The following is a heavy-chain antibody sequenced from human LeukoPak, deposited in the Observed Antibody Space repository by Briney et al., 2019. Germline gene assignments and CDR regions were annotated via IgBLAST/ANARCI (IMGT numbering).Heavy chain of an antibody. CDR1: GGSISSSSYY. Sequence: SETLSLTCTVSGGSISSSSYYWGWIRQPPGKGLEWIGSIYYSGSTYYNPSLKSRVTISVDTSKNQFSLKLSSVTAADTAVYYCARAVGSGSYLLDYWGQGTLVTVSS. J-gene: IGHJ4*02. CDR3: ARAVGSGSYLLDY. D-gene: IGHD3-10*01. V-gene: IGHV4-39*07. CDR2: IYYSGST.